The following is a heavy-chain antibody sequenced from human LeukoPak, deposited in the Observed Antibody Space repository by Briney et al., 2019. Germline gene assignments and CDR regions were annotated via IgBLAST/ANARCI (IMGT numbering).Heavy chain of an antibody. D-gene: IGHD3-22*01. CDR2: INHSGST. CDR1: GGSFSGYY. J-gene: IGHJ4*02. V-gene: IGHV4-34*01. Sequence: PSETLSLTCAVYGGSFSGYYWSWIRQPPGKGLEWIGEINHSGSTNYNPSLKSRVTISVDTSKNQFSLKLSSVTAADTAVYYRARGTGLSGYSSYIDYWGQGTLVTVSS. CDR3: ARGTGLSGYSSYIDY.